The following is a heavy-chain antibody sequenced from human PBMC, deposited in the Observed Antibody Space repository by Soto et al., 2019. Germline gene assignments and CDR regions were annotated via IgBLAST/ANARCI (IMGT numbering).Heavy chain of an antibody. V-gene: IGHV5-51*01. CDR3: AREGLTDAFDI. CDR2: VYPGDSDT. J-gene: IGHJ3*02. Sequence: PGESLKISCKGSGYSFTTYWIGWVRRMPGKGLEWMGIVYPGDSDTRYSPSFQGQVTMSADKSINTAYLQWSSLRASDTAMYYCAREGLTDAFDIWGQGTMVTVSS. CDR1: GYSFTTYW.